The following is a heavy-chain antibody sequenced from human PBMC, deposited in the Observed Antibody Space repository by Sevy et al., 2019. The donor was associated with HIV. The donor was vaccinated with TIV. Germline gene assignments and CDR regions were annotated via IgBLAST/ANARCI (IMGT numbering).Heavy chain of an antibody. J-gene: IGHJ6*02. D-gene: IGHD2-21*01. CDR2: ISGSGGGT. CDR3: AKQVIAVIDGMDV. CDR1: GFTFSSYA. Sequence: GGSLRLSCAASGFTFSSYAMTWVRQAPGKGLEWVSGISGSGGGTYYADSVKGRFTISRDNSKNTRYLQMSSLRAEDTAVYYCAKQVIAVIDGMDVWGQGTTVTVSS. V-gene: IGHV3-23*01.